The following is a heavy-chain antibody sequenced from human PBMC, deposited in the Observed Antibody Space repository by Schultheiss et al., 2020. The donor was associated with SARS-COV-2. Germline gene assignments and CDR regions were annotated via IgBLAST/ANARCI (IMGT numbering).Heavy chain of an antibody. CDR3: ARVKEQWLVNYHYNGMDV. CDR1: GFTFSSYS. J-gene: IGHJ6*02. V-gene: IGHV3-30*03. Sequence: GESLKISCAASGFTFSSYSMNWVRQAPGKGLEWVAVISYDGSNKYYADSVKGRFTISRDNSKNTLYLHMNSLRSEDTAVYFCARVKEQWLVNYHYNGMDVWGQGTTVTVSS. D-gene: IGHD6-19*01. CDR2: ISYDGSNK.